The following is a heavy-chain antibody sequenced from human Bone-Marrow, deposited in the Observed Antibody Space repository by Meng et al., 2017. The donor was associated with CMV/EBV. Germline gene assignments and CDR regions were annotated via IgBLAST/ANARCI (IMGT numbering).Heavy chain of an antibody. Sequence: GESLKISCAASGFTVSSNYMSWVRQAPGKGLEWVSVIYSGGSTYYADSVKGRFTISRDNSKNTLYLQMNSLRAEDTAVYYCAREPITIFGVYGLEWLTQPYGMDVWGQGTTVTVSS. V-gene: IGHV3-53*01. CDR2: IYSGGST. CDR1: GFTVSSNY. CDR3: AREPITIFGVYGLEWLTQPYGMDV. J-gene: IGHJ6*02. D-gene: IGHD3-3*01.